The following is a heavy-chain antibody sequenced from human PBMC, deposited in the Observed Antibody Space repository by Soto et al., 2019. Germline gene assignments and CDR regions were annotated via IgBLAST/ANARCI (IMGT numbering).Heavy chain of an antibody. CDR2: INHSGST. CDR3: ARGRYDSSGYYYGNFGY. J-gene: IGHJ4*02. V-gene: IGHV4-34*01. CDR1: GGSFSGYY. D-gene: IGHD3-22*01. Sequence: PSETLSLTCTVSGGSFSGYYWSWIRQPPGKGLEWIGEINHSGSTNYNPSLKSRVTISVDTSKNQFSLKLSSVTAADTAVYYCARGRYDSSGYYYGNFGYWGQGTLVTVSS.